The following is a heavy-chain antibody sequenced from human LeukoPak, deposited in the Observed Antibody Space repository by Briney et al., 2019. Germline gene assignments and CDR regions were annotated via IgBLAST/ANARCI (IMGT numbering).Heavy chain of an antibody. CDR3: ANTHLAAPPFDY. D-gene: IGHD6-6*01. CDR1: GGSISSYY. Sequence: SETLSLTCTVSGGSISSYYWSWIRQPPGKGLEWIGYIYYSGSTNYNPSLKSRVTISVDTSKNQLSLELSSVTAADTAVYYCANTHLAAPPFDYWGQGTLVTVSS. CDR2: IYYSGST. V-gene: IGHV4-59*01. J-gene: IGHJ4*02.